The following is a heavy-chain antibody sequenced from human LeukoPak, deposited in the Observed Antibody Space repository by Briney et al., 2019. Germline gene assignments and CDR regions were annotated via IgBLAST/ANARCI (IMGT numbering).Heavy chain of an antibody. V-gene: IGHV4-34*01. CDR2: INHSGST. D-gene: IGHD6-6*01. CDR1: GGSFSGYY. CDR3: ARGVGQLVSKGYYMDV. Sequence: SETLSLTCAVYGGSFSGYYWSLIRQPPGKGLEWIGEINHSGSTNYNPSLKSRVTISVDTSKNQFSLKLSSVTAADTAVYYCARGVGQLVSKGYYMDVWGKGTTLTVSS. J-gene: IGHJ6*03.